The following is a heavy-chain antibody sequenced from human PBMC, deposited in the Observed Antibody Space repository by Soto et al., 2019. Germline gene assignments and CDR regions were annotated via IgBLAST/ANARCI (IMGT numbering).Heavy chain of an antibody. D-gene: IGHD1-20*01. V-gene: IGHV4-31*03. CDR3: AKERRITGTTAGGYYFDY. Sequence: QAQLQESGPGLVKPSQTLSLTCTVSGGSISSGGYYWSWIRQHPGKGLEWIGYIYYSESTYYNPTLKSRATKSVDTSNNQFSPKLRSGTAADTAVYYSAKERRITGTTAGGYYFDYWGQGTLVTVSS. CDR1: GGSISSGGYY. J-gene: IGHJ4*02. CDR2: IYYSEST.